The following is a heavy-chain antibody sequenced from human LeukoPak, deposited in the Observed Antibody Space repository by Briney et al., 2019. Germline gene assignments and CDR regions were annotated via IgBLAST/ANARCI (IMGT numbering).Heavy chain of an antibody. J-gene: IGHJ4*02. CDR1: GFTFSSYG. V-gene: IGHV3-33*01. CDR3: GRDKWVVPGLPDN. Sequence: QPGRSLRLSRAASGFTFSSYGMHWVRQAPGKGLEWVAVIWYDGNNKYYADSVKGRFTISRDNSKNTMYLQMNSLRVEDTAVYYCGRDKWVVPGLPDNWGQGTLVTVSS. CDR2: IWYDGNNK. D-gene: IGHD2-2*01.